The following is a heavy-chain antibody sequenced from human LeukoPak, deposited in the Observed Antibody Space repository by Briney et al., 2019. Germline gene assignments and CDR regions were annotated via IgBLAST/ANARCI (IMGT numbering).Heavy chain of an antibody. J-gene: IGHJ1*01. V-gene: IGHV1-69*13. Sequence: GASVKVSCKASGGTFSSYAISWVRQAPGQGLEWMGGIIPIFGTANYAQKFQGRVTITADESTSTAYMELSSLRSEDTAVYYCARDRIYYDFWSGSRFFQHWGQGTLVTVSS. CDR2: IIPIFGTA. CDR3: ARDRIYYDFWSGSRFFQH. CDR1: GGTFSSYA. D-gene: IGHD3-3*01.